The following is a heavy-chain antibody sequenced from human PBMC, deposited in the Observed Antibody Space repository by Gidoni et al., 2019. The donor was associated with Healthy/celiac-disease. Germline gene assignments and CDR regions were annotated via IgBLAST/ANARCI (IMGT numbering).Heavy chain of an antibody. D-gene: IGHD4-17*01. CDR1: GFPFSSYA. V-gene: IGHV3-23*01. CDR3: AKGGTLYGDYDY. Sequence: EVQLLESGGGLVQPGGSLRLSCAASGFPFSSYAMSWVRQAPGKGLEWVSAISGSGGSTYYADSVKGRFTISRDNSKNTLYLQMNSLRAEDTAVYYCAKGGTLYGDYDYWGQGTLVTVSS. J-gene: IGHJ4*02. CDR2: ISGSGGST.